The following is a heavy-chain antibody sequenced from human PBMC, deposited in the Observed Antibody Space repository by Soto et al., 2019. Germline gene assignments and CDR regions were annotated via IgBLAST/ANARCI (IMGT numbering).Heavy chain of an antibody. CDR1: GGTFRKYT. J-gene: IGHJ4*02. CDR2: IIPIFGAA. Sequence: GASVKVSCKASGGTFRKYTISWVRQAPGQGLEWMAGIIPIFGAAKAAQKFQGRVALTADESTTTAYMELSSLKSDDTAIYYCARDGNGNSLAYWGQGTLVTVSS. CDR3: ARDGNGNSLAY. V-gene: IGHV1-69*13. D-gene: IGHD2-8*01.